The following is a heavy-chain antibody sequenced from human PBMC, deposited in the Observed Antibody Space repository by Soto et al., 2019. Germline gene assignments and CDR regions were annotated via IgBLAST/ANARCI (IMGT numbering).Heavy chain of an antibody. CDR2: IYYIGST. CDR1: GGSISSGDYY. D-gene: IGHD3-22*01. CDR3: GRDPFDYQDSSGYYSGLGWLDP. V-gene: IGHV4-61*08. J-gene: IGHJ5*02. Sequence: PSETLSLTCTVSGGSISSGDYYWSWIRQPPGKGLEWIGYIYYIGSTNYNPSLKSRVTISVDTSKNQFSLKLSSVSAADTAVYYCGRDPFDYQDSSGYYSGLGWLDPWGQGNLVTVSS.